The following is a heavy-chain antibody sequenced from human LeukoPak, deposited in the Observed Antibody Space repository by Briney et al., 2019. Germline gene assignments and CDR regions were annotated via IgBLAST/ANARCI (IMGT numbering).Heavy chain of an antibody. V-gene: IGHV3-21*01. CDR2: ISSSSSNI. J-gene: IGHJ4*02. D-gene: IGHD3-22*01. Sequence: SGGSLRLSCAASGFTFSSYSMNWVRQAPGKGLEWVSSISSSSSNIYYEDSVKGRFTISRDNAKNSLYLQMNSLRAEDTAVYYCARRNTEKYFYDSSGYYGFDYWGQGTLVTVSS. CDR1: GFTFSSYS. CDR3: ARRNTEKYFYDSSGYYGFDY.